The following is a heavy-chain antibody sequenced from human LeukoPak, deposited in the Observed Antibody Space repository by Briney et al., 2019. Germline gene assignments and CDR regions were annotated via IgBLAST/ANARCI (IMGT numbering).Heavy chain of an antibody. CDR3: ATVRCSSTSCYMFPKYNWFDP. CDR1: GYTLTELS. Sequence: ASVKVSCKVSGYTLTELSMHWVRQAPGKGLEWMGGFDPEDGETIYAQKFQGRVTMTEDTSTDTAYMELSSLRSGDTAVYYCATVRCSSTSCYMFPKYNWFDPWGQGTLITVSS. V-gene: IGHV1-24*01. D-gene: IGHD2-2*02. J-gene: IGHJ5*02. CDR2: FDPEDGET.